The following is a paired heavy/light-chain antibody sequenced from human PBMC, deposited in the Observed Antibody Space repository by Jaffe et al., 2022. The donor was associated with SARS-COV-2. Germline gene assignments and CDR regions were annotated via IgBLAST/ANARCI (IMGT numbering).Light chain of an antibody. CDR3: QQYNTYSWT. Sequence: DIQMTQSPSTLSASVGDRVTITCRASQSISSWLAWYQQKPGKAPKLLIYQASSLESGVPSRFSGSGSGTEFTLTISRLQPDDFATYYCQQYNTYSWTFGQGTKVEI. CDR2: QAS. V-gene: IGKV1-5*03. CDR1: QSISSW. J-gene: IGKJ1*01.
Heavy chain of an antibody. Sequence: EVQLLESGGGLVQPGGSLRLSCAASGFTFSSYAMSWVRQAPGKGLEWVSTISGSGRSTYYADSVEGRFTISRDTSKNTLYLQMNSLRAEDTAVYYCATGRLAPQYYYYGLNVWGQGTTVTVSS. J-gene: IGHJ6*02. CDR3: ATGRLAPQYYYYGLNV. CDR2: ISGSGRST. CDR1: GFTFSSYA. V-gene: IGHV3-23*01.